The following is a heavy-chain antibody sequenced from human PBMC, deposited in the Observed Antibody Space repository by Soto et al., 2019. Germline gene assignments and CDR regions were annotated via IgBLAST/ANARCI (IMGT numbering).Heavy chain of an antibody. CDR3: ARPPYPGCINAVCYPLDY. Sequence: QVQLVQSGAEVKKPGASVKISCKASGYTFTSYYMHWVRQAPGQGLEWMGIINPSGGSTNHAPKLPGRVAMTRDTSTSTVYMQLNSLRSEDTAVYYCARPPYPGCINAVCYPLDYWGQGTLVTVSS. V-gene: IGHV1-46*01. D-gene: IGHD2-8*01. J-gene: IGHJ4*02. CDR1: GYTFTSYY. CDR2: INPSGGST.